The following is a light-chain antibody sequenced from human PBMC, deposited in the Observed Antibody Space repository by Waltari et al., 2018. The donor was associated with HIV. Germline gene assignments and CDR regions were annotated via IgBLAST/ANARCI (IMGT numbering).Light chain of an antibody. CDR1: QSVRSAS. Sequence: EIVLTQSPGTLSLSPGERATLSCRASQSVRSASLAGYQQKPGQAPMRLIYGASSRAPGIPDRFSGSGAVTDFILTISRLEPEDCAVYYCQQYAASPLTFGGGTKVEIK. CDR3: QQYAASPLT. J-gene: IGKJ4*01. CDR2: GAS. V-gene: IGKV3-20*01.